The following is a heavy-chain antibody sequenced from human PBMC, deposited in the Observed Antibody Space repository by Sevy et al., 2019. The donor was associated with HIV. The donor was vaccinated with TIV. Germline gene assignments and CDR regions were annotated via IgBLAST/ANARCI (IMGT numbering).Heavy chain of an antibody. CDR2: VSFDGGSK. V-gene: IGHV3-30-3*01. J-gene: IGHJ3*02. CDR3: VRERARSITFDI. CDR1: GFTFNNFP. D-gene: IGHD3-3*01. Sequence: GGSLRLSCEASGFTFNNFPIHWVRQAPGKGLDWVAVVSFDGGSKYYADSVKGRFTVSRDNSKNTVYLQLNSLRADDTAVYYCVRERARSITFDIWGQGTLVTVSS.